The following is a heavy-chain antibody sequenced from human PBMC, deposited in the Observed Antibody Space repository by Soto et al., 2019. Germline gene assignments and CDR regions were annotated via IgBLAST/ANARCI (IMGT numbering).Heavy chain of an antibody. V-gene: IGHV3-72*01. CDR1: GFTFSDHY. Sequence: GGSLRLSCAASGFTFSDHYMDWVRQAPGKGLEWVGRTRNKANSYTTEYAASVKGRFTISRDDSKNSLYLQMNSLKTEDTAVYYCARSSSWLYYFDYWGQGTLVTVSS. D-gene: IGHD6-13*01. CDR2: TRNKANSYTT. J-gene: IGHJ4*02. CDR3: ARSSSWLYYFDY.